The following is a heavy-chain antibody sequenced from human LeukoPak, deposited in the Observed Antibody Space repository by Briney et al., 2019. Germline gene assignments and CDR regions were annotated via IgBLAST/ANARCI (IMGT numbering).Heavy chain of an antibody. CDR2: SSTYNGNT. V-gene: IGHV1-18*01. CDR1: GYTFTSYS. J-gene: IGHJ4*02. Sequence: GASVKVSCTTSGYTFTSYSISWVRQAPGQGLEWMGWSSTYNGNTNYAQKLQGRVTMTTDTSTSTAYMELRSLRSDDTAVYYCARLLDYGGNLHPDYWGQGTLVTVSS. D-gene: IGHD4-23*01. CDR3: ARLLDYGGNLHPDY.